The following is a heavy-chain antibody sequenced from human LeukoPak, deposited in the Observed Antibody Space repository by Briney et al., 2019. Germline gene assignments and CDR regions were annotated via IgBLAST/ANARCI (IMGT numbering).Heavy chain of an antibody. CDR1: GYTFTSYA. V-gene: IGHV7-4-1*02. CDR2: INTNTGNP. D-gene: IGHD3-22*01. Sequence: GASVTVSFKASGYTFTSYAMNWVRQAPGQGLEWMGWINTNTGNPTYAQGFTGRFVFSLDTSVSTAYLQISSLKAEDTAVYYCARDLVEYYYDSSGYLPLVVWGQGTLVTVSS. CDR3: ARDLVEYYYDSSGYLPLVV. J-gene: IGHJ4*02.